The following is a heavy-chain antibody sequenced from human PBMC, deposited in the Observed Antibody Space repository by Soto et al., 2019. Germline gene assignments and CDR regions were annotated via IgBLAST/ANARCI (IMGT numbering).Heavy chain of an antibody. D-gene: IGHD6-19*01. CDR2: INAGNGNT. Sequence: QVQLVQSGAEEKKPGASVKVSCKASGYTFTGYAMHWVRQAPGQRLEWIGWINAGNGNTKYSQKLQGGVTITRDTSASTAYMDLSRLRSEDTAVYYCARAVAVPADFDFWGQGTLVTVSS. CDR3: ARAVAVPADFDF. CDR1: GYTFTGYA. J-gene: IGHJ4*02. V-gene: IGHV1-3*05.